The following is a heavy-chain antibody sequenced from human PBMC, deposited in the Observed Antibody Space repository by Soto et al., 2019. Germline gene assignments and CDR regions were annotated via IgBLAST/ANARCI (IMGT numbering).Heavy chain of an antibody. CDR3: AKDYSSGWSRGIDV. CDR1: GFTFSNHA. Sequence: EVQLLESGGGLAQPGGSLRLSCAATGFTFSNHAMTWVRRAAGKGLEWVSGISDAGERTYYADSVRGRFTVSRDNSKNNLYLQMNTLRGEDSAVYYCAKDYSSGWSRGIDVWGQGTLVTVSS. V-gene: IGHV3-23*01. CDR2: ISDAGERT. J-gene: IGHJ4*02. D-gene: IGHD6-19*01.